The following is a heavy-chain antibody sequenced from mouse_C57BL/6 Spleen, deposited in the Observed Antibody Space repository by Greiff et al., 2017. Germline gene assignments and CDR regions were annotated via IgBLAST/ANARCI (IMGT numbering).Heavy chain of an antibody. CDR2: INYDGSST. CDR1: GFTFSDYY. CDR3: ARHDPWFAY. V-gene: IGHV5-16*01. J-gene: IGHJ3*01. Sequence: EVMLVESEGGLVQPGSSMKLSCTASGFTFSDYYMAWVRQVPEKGLEWVANINYDGSSTYYLDSLKSRFIISRDNAKNILYLQMSSLKSEDTATYYCARHDPWFAYWGQGTLVTVSA. D-gene: IGHD2-3*01.